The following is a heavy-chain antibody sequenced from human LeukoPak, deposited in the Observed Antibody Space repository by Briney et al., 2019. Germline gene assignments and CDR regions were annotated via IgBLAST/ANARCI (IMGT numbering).Heavy chain of an antibody. Sequence: TGGSLRLSCAASGFTFSSYWMSWVRQAPGKGLEWVANINLDGTEKHYVDSVKGRFTISRDNARKSLYLQMNSLRAEDTAVYYCARDNVGATPFDYWGQGTLVTVSS. J-gene: IGHJ4*02. CDR3: ARDNVGATPFDY. CDR1: GFTFSSYW. D-gene: IGHD1-26*01. CDR2: INLDGTEK. V-gene: IGHV3-7*05.